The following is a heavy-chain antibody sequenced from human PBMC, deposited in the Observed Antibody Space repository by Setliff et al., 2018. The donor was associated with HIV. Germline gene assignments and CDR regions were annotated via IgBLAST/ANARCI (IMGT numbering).Heavy chain of an antibody. V-gene: IGHV4-59*11. Sequence: SETLSLTCTVSGSSISSHYWTWIRQPPGRGLEWIGSFYYSGSANYNPSLKSRVSISVDTSNNQFSLTVRSVTAADTAVYYCARVGYNDDSGYPYNWFDPWGQGTLVTVSS. J-gene: IGHJ5*02. CDR1: GSSISSHY. CDR3: ARVGYNDDSGYPYNWFDP. D-gene: IGHD3-22*01. CDR2: FYYSGSA.